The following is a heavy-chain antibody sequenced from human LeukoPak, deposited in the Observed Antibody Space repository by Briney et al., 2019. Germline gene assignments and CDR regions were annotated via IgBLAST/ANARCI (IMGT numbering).Heavy chain of an antibody. D-gene: IGHD1-1*01. J-gene: IGHJ4*02. CDR1: GFTFSNYW. Sequence: PGGSLGLSCVASGFTFSNYWMSWVRQVPGKGLEWVANINQDGGETYYVDSVQGRFTISRDNAKNSLYLQMNSLRAEDTALYSCARAATTGTTDYWGQGTLLTVSS. CDR3: ARAATTGTTDY. V-gene: IGHV3-7*01. CDR2: INQDGGET.